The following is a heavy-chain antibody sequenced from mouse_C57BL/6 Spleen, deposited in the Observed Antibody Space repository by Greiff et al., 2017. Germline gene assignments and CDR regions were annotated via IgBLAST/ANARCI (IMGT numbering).Heavy chain of an antibody. J-gene: IGHJ2*01. CDR1: GFSLTSYG. D-gene: IGHD1-1*01. CDR2: IWSGGST. Sequence: VQLQQSGPGLVQPSQSLSITCTVSGFSLTSYGVHWVRQSPGKGLEWLGVIWSGGSTDYNAAFISRLSISKDNSKSQVFFTMNSLQADDTAIYYCARGATVVFDYWGQGTTLTVSS. CDR3: ARGATVVFDY. V-gene: IGHV2-2*01.